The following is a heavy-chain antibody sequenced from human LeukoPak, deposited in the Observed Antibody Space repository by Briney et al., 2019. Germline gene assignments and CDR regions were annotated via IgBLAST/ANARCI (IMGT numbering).Heavy chain of an antibody. D-gene: IGHD6-6*01. V-gene: IGHV4-34*01. J-gene: IGHJ6*03. CDR1: GGSFSGYY. CDR2: INHSGST. CDR3: ARALVAPTPEHYMDV. Sequence: PSETLSLTCAVYGGSFSGYYWSWIRQPPGKGLEWIWEINHSGSTNYNPSLKSRVTISVDTSKNQFSLKLSSVTAADTAVYYCARALVAPTPEHYMDVWGKGTTVIVS.